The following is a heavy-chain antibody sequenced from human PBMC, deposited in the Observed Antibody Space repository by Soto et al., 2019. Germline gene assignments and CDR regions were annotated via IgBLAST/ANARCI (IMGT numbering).Heavy chain of an antibody. CDR2: ISASGHKT. CDR1: GFTFSTYA. D-gene: IGHD2-8*01. CDR3: ARPTESVYDNMDYCVV. V-gene: IGHV3-23*01. J-gene: IGHJ6*01. Sequence: EVALLESGGNGVQPGGSLRLSCAASGFTFSTYAMHWVRQAPGEGLEWVSAISASGHKTYYATSVKGRFTISRDNSNNTLHLHMDSLRADDTAIYYCARPTESVYDNMDYCVVWGQGTQVTVSS.